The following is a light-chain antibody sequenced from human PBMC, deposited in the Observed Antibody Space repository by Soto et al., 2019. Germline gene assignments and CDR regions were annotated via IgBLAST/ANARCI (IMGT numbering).Light chain of an antibody. Sequence: DIQMTESPSTLSASLGDRVTISCRASQSISNWLAWYQQKRGKAPKVVISDASNLQSGVPSRFSGSGSGTEFTLTISSLQPDDFETYYCQHYNSYSEAFGQGTKVDIK. CDR3: QHYNSYSEA. V-gene: IGKV1-5*01. CDR2: DAS. CDR1: QSISNW. J-gene: IGKJ1*01.